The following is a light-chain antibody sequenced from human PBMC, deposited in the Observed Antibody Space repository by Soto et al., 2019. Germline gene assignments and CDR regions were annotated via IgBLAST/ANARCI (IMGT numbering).Light chain of an antibody. J-gene: IGLJ2*01. CDR1: SSDVGSYNL. V-gene: IGLV2-23*03. CDR3: CSYAGSSTFDVV. CDR2: EGS. Sequence: QSALTQPASVSGSPGQSITISCTGTSSDVGSYNLVSWYQQHPGKAPKLMIYEGSKRPSGVSIRFSGAKSGNKASLTISGLQAEDEADYYCCSYAGSSTFDVVFGGGTKLTVL.